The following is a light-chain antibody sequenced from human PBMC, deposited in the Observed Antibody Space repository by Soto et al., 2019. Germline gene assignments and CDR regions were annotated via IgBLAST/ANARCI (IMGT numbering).Light chain of an antibody. CDR1: SSDVGGYNY. CDR2: EVN. V-gene: IGLV2-8*01. CDR3: SSYAGSNNVV. Sequence: QSVLTQPPSASGSPRQSVTISCTGTSSDVGGYNYVSWYQQHPGKAPKLMIYEVNKRPSGVPDRFSGSKSGNTASLTVSGLQAEDEADYYCSSYAGSNNVVFGGGTKLTVL. J-gene: IGLJ2*01.